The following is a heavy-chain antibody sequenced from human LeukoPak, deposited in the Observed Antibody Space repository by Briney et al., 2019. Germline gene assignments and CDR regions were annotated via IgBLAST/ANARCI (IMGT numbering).Heavy chain of an antibody. CDR1: GFTFSSYA. V-gene: IGHV3-23*01. Sequence: PGGSLRLSCAASGFTFSSYAMSWVRQAPGKGLEWVSAISGSGGSTYYADSVKGRFTISRDNSKNTLYLQMNSLRAEDTAVYYCAKDRGTIFGVVITSFDYWGQGTLVTVSS. D-gene: IGHD3-3*01. CDR3: AKDRGTIFGVVITSFDY. CDR2: ISGSGGST. J-gene: IGHJ4*02.